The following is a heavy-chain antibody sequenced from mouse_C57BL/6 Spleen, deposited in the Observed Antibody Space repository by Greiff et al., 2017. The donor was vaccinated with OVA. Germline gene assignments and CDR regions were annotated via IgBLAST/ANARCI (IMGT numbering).Heavy chain of an antibody. CDR1: GFTFSSYA. J-gene: IGHJ2*01. Sequence: EVHLVESGGGLVKPGGSLKLSCAASGFTFSSYAMSWVRQTPEKKLEWVATISDGGSYTYYPDNVKGRFTISRDNAKNNLYLQMSHLKSEDTAMYYCARDRPVGITTSHYFDYWGQGTTLTVSS. D-gene: IGHD2-4*01. V-gene: IGHV5-4*01. CDR3: ARDRPVGITTSHYFDY. CDR2: ISDGGSYT.